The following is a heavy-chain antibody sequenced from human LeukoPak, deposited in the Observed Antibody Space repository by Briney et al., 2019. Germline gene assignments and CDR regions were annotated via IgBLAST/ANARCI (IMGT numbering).Heavy chain of an antibody. CDR3: ARGDCSSTSCYYYDSSGVPTQDY. CDR2: INPNSGGT. D-gene: IGHD2-2*01. CDR1: GYTFTGYY. V-gene: IGHV1-2*06. Sequence: ASVKVSCKASGYTFTGYYMHWVRQAPGQGLDWMGRINPNSGGTNYAQKFQGRVTMTRDTSISTAYMELSRLRSDDTAVYYCARGDCSSTSCYYYDSSGVPTQDYWGQGTLVTVSS. J-gene: IGHJ4*02.